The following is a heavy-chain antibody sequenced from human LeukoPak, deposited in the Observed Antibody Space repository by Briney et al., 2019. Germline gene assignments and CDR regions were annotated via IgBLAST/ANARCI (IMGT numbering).Heavy chain of an antibody. J-gene: IGHJ4*02. CDR2: ISSSSSYI. CDR1: GFTFSSYS. CDR3: ARAAYSSGCYDY. D-gene: IGHD6-19*01. V-gene: IGHV3-21*04. Sequence: GGSLRLSCAASGFTFSSYSMNWVRQAPGKGLEWVSSISSSSSYIYYADSVKGRFTISRDNAKNSLYLQMNSLRAEDTAVYYCARAAYSSGCYDYWGQGTLVTVSS.